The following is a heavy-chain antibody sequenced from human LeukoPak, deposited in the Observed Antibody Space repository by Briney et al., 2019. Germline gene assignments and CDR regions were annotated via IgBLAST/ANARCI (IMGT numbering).Heavy chain of an antibody. CDR3: ARFIAGYYFDY. CDR2: ISSSGSTI. Sequence: GGSLRLSCAASGFTFSSYEMNWVRQAPGKGLEWVSYISSSGSTIYYADSVKGRFTISRDNAKNSLYLQMNSLRAEDTAVYYCARFIAGYYFDYWGQGTLVTVSS. D-gene: IGHD6-13*01. V-gene: IGHV3-48*03. CDR1: GFTFSSYE. J-gene: IGHJ4*02.